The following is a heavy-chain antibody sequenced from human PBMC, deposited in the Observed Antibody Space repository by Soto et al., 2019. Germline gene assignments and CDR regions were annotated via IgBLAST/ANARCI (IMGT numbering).Heavy chain of an antibody. D-gene: IGHD4-17*01. J-gene: IGHJ3*01. CDR1: GFTFSGFG. V-gene: IGHV3-33*01. Sequence: QVHLVESGGGVVQTGTSLRLSCEASGFTFSGFGMHWVRQTPGKGLEWVAVIWYDGSKEYFADCVKGRFTISRDNSKNALYLQMNSLRAEDSAIYYCARGRGGSYGGNSAHYDVWGQGTLVTVSS. CDR3: ARGRGGSYGGNSAHYDV. CDR2: IWYDGSKE.